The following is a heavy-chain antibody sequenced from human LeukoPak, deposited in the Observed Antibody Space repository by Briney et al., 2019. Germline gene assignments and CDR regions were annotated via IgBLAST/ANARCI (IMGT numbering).Heavy chain of an antibody. CDR3: ARVTGVPAAIRGGFDY. D-gene: IGHD2-2*02. J-gene: IGHJ4*02. V-gene: IGHV3-7*01. CDR1: GFTFSSYW. Sequence: PGGSLRLSCAASGFTFSSYWMSWVRQAPGKGLEWVANIKQDGSEKYYVDSVKGRFTISRDNAKNSLYLQMNSLRVEDTAVYYCARVTGVPAAIRGGFDYWGQGTLVTVSS. CDR2: IKQDGSEK.